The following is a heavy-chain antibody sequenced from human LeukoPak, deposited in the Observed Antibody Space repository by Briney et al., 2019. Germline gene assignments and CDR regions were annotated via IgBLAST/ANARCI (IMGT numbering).Heavy chain of an antibody. CDR1: GFTFSSYV. CDR3: AKMPPLSRIVVADTANYYYGMDV. Sequence: GGSLRLSCAASGFTFSSYVMSWVRQAPGKGLEWVSDISGSGITTYYADSVKGRFTISRDNSKSTLYLQMNSLRAEDTAVYYCAKMPPLSRIVVADTANYYYGMDVWGQGTTVTVSS. D-gene: IGHD6-19*01. V-gene: IGHV3-23*01. J-gene: IGHJ6*02. CDR2: ISGSGITT.